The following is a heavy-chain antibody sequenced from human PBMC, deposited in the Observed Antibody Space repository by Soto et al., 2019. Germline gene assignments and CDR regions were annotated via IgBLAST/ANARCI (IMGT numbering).Heavy chain of an antibody. V-gene: IGHV3-23*01. CDR1: GFTFSSYA. CDR2: ISGSGGST. CDR3: GKVSDYFWRGYSWGLKQDPPIFDY. Sequence: EVQLLESGGGLVQPGGSLRLSCAASGFTFSSYAMSWVRQAPGKGLEWVSAISGSGGSTYYADSVKGRFTISRDNSKNPLYMQMNSLRAEDTAVDYCGKVSDYFWRGYSWGLKQDPPIFDYWGQETLVSVSS. D-gene: IGHD3-3*01. J-gene: IGHJ4*02.